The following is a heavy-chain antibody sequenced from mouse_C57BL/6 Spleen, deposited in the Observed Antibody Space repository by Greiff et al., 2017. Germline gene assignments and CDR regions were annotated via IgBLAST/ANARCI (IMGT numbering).Heavy chain of an antibody. J-gene: IGHJ4*01. Sequence: VKLMESGPGLVQPSQSLSITCTVSGFSLTSYGVHWVRQSPGKGLEWLGVIWSGGSTDYNAAFISRLSISKDNSKSQVFFKRNSLQADDTAICYCARGLREGYAMDYWGQGTSVTVSS. CDR3: ARGLREGYAMDY. D-gene: IGHD2-4*01. CDR1: GFSLTSYG. CDR2: IWSGGST. V-gene: IGHV2-2*01.